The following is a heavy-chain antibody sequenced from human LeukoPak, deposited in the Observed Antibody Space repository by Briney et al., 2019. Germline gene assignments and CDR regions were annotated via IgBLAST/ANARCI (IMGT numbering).Heavy chain of an antibody. Sequence: ASVKVSCEASGYTFTGYYLHWVRQAPGQGLEWMGWINPNSGGTNYAQKFQGRVTMTRDTSISTAYMELRRLRSDDSAMFYCARVRADSWSGLDYWGQGTLVTVSS. CDR1: GYTFTGYY. CDR3: ARVRADSWSGLDY. D-gene: IGHD3-3*01. J-gene: IGHJ4*02. V-gene: IGHV1-2*02. CDR2: INPNSGGT.